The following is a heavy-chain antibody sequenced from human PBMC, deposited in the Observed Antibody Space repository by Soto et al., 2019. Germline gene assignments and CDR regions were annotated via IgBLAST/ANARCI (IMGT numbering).Heavy chain of an antibody. J-gene: IGHJ4*02. D-gene: IGHD1-26*01. CDR2: ISHSGST. Sequence: ASETLSLTCAFYGGSFSGYLWSWIRQTPGKGLEWIGEISHSGSTDYNPSLKSRVTISEDTSKNQVSLKVSSVTAADTAVYYCGRLGATETTWGTDSWGQGSLVTVSS. CDR3: GRLGATETTWGTDS. V-gene: IGHV4-34*01. CDR1: GGSFSGYL.